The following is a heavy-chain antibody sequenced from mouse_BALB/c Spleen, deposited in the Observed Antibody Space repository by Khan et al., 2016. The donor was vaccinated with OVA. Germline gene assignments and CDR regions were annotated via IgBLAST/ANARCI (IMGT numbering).Heavy chain of an antibody. V-gene: IGHV3-2*02. CDR2: ITYRGKT. Sequence: EVQLQESGPGLVKPSQSLSLTCTVTGYSITSDYAWNWIRQFPGNKLGWRAYITYRGKTNYNPPLKSQTSLTRDTSKDQFFLQLNFVTIEDTATYYCARIQGGDFDYWGQGTTLTVSS. CDR3: ARIQGGDFDY. CDR1: GYSITSDYA. J-gene: IGHJ2*01. D-gene: IGHD3-2*02.